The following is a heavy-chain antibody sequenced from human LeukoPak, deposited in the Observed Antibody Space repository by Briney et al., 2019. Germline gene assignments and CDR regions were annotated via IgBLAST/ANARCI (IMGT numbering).Heavy chain of an antibody. CDR1: GFILSNYA. Sequence: GSLRLSCAASGFILSNYAMSWVRQAPGKGLEWLSAISGSDSSTYYADSVKGRFTISTDNSRNTLYLQMNSLRAEDTAVYYCARFGVASPWGQGTLVTVSS. CDR3: ARFGVASP. CDR2: ISGSDSST. J-gene: IGHJ5*02. V-gene: IGHV3-23*01. D-gene: IGHD3-3*01.